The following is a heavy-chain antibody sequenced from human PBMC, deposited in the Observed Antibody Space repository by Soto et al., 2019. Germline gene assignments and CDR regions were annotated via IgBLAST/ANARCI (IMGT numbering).Heavy chain of an antibody. V-gene: IGHV3-11*06. CDR1: GFTFSDYY. D-gene: IGHD1-1*01. J-gene: IGHJ4*02. Sequence: PGGSLRLSCEASGFTFSDYYMSWIRQAPGKGLEWIAYSSNSGTFTKYADSVKGRFSISRDNAKNSLYLQINNLSGEDTATYFCARSGDNYNLLDYWGQGTPATVS. CDR2: SSNSGTFT. CDR3: ARSGDNYNLLDY.